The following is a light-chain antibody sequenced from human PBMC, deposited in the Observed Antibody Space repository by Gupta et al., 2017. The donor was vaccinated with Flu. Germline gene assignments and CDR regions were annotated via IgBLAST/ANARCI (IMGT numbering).Light chain of an antibody. CDR2: DAS. V-gene: IGKV3-11*01. CDR1: QSVSSY. J-gene: IGKJ4*01. Sequence: IVLTHYPATLSLSPGERPTHSCIASQSVSSYLAWYQQKPGQAPRLLIYDASNRATGIPARFSGSGSGTEFTLTISSLEPEDFAVYYCQQRSNWPLTFGRGTKVEIK. CDR3: QQRSNWPLT.